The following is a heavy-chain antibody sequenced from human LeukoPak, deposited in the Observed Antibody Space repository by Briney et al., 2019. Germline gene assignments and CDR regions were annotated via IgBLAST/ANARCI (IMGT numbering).Heavy chain of an antibody. Sequence: ASVKVSCEASGYTFTSYYMHWVRQAPGQGLEWMGIINPSGGSTSYAQKFQGRVTMTRDTSTSTVYMELSSLRSEDTAVYYCARDLGDTAMPSNWFDPWGQGTLVTVSS. V-gene: IGHV1-46*01. J-gene: IGHJ5*02. D-gene: IGHD5-18*01. CDR2: INPSGGST. CDR1: GYTFTSYY. CDR3: ARDLGDTAMPSNWFDP.